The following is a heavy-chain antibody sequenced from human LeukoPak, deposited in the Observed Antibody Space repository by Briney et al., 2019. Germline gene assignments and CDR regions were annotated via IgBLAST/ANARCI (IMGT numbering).Heavy chain of an antibody. D-gene: IGHD4-17*01. J-gene: IGHJ4*02. CDR2: IYYSGST. CDR1: GGSISSGDYY. CDR3: ARPHDYGDYGGFDY. V-gene: IGHV4-30-4*01. Sequence: PSETLSLTCTVSGGSISSGDYYWSWIRQPPGKGLEWIGYIYYSGSTYYNPSLKSRVTISVDTSKNQFSLKLSSVTAADTAVYYCARPHDYGDYGGFDYWGQGTLVTVSS.